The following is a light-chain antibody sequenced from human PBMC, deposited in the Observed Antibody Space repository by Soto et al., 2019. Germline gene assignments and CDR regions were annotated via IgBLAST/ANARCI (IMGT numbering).Light chain of an antibody. CDR1: QSVSSY. V-gene: IGKV3-11*01. CDR2: DAS. Sequence: EIVLTQSPATLSLSPGERATLSCRASQSVSSYLDWYQQKPCQAPRLLIYDASNRAPGIPARFSGSGSGTEITLTNSRLEAEDFAVYYFQQRINWLIFGGMTKVELK. J-gene: IGKJ4*01. CDR3: QQRINWLI.